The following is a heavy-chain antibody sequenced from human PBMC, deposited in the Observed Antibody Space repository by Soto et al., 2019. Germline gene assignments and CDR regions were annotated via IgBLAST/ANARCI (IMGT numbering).Heavy chain of an antibody. J-gene: IGHJ5*02. CDR3: AHSSLQYSSGWYVVVNHWFDP. Sequence: QITLKDSGPTLVKPTQTLTLTCTFSGFSLSTSGVGVGWIRQPPGKALEWLALIYWNDDKRYRPSLKSRLTITKDPSKNQVVLTMTNMDPVDTATYYCAHSSLQYSSGWYVVVNHWFDPWVKVTLVTVSS. D-gene: IGHD6-19*01. V-gene: IGHV2-5*01. CDR1: GFSLSTSGVG. CDR2: IYWNDDK.